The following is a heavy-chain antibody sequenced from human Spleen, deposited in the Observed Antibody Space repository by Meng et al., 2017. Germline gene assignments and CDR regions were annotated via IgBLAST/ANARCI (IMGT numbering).Heavy chain of an antibody. V-gene: IGHV1-18*01. CDR1: GYTLSSDG. CDR2: INVYNGKT. Sequence: QVQLVESGAEVKEPGASVKVSCDASGYTLSSDGFSWVRQAPGQGLEWLGWINVYNGKTDYALKFQDRVTMTTDTFTNTAYMELRSLRSDDTAVYYCATRGNPYLNCWGQGTLVTVSS. CDR3: ATRGNPYLNC. J-gene: IGHJ4*02.